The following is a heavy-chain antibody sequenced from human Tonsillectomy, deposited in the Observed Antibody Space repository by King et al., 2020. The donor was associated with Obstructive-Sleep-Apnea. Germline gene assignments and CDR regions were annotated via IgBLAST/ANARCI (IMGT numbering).Heavy chain of an antibody. CDR3: AKDGRDYYDSSGYYDY. V-gene: IGHV3-43*01. J-gene: IGHJ4*02. Sequence: VQLVESGGVVVQPGGSLRLSCAASGFTFDDYTMHLVRQAPGEGLEWVSLISWDGGSTYYAYFVKGRFTISRDNSKNTLYLQMNSLRTEDTALYYCAKDGRDYYDSSGYYDYWGQGTLVTVSS. CDR2: ISWDGGST. D-gene: IGHD3-22*01. CDR1: GFTFDDYT.